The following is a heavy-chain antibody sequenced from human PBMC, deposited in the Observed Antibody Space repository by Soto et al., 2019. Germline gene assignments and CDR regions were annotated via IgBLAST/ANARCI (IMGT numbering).Heavy chain of an antibody. J-gene: IGHJ6*02. D-gene: IGHD5-18*01. Sequence: QAQLVQSGAEVKKPGASVKVSCKASGYTFYSHSISWVRQAPGQGLEWMGRISADNGNTKYAEKFRGRVPMATDTYTSTVYMELRNLRSDDTAVYYCARCIQQDYYYGMDVWGQGTTVTVSS. CDR3: ARCIQQDYYYGMDV. V-gene: IGHV1-18*01. CDR2: ISADNGNT. CDR1: GYTFYSHS.